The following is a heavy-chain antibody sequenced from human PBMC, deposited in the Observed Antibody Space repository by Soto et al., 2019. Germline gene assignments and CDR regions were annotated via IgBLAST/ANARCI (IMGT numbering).Heavy chain of an antibody. CDR1: GYTFTSYG. CDR2: ISAYNGNT. J-gene: IGHJ3*02. Sequence: ASLKVSCKAPGYTFTSYGISWVRQAPGQGLEWMGWISAYNGNTNYAQKLLGRVTMTTDTSTSTAYMELRSLRSDDTAVYYCARDKGMTTDAFDIWGQGTMVTVSS. D-gene: IGHD4-17*01. V-gene: IGHV1-18*01. CDR3: ARDKGMTTDAFDI.